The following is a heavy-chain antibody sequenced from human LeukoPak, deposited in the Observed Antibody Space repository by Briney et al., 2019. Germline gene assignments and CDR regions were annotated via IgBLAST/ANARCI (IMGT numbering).Heavy chain of an antibody. CDR2: IIPIFGTA. J-gene: IGHJ4*02. D-gene: IGHD6-19*01. CDR1: GGTFSSYA. Sequence: GASVKVSCKASGGTFSSYAISWVRQAPGQGLEWMGGIIPIFGTANYAQKFQGRVTITTDESTSTAYMELSSLRSEDTAVYYCARGVGKSARLVYYFDYWGQGTLVTVSS. CDR3: ARGVGKSARLVYYFDY. V-gene: IGHV1-69*05.